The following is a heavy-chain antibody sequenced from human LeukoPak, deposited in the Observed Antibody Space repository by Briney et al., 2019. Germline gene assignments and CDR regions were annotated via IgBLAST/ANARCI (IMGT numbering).Heavy chain of an antibody. D-gene: IGHD5-24*01. CDR1: RDAFTGNH. Sequence: GASVKVSCKTFRDAFTGNHFHWVRQPPGQGLECMGNINPVSGSSSLAQQFQDRVTMTRDKSTSTVYLELTELTSDDTAVFYCARAVENFGATIPTSWGQGTRVTVAS. CDR2: INPVSGSS. CDR3: ARAVENFGATIPTS. V-gene: IGHV1-46*01. J-gene: IGHJ5*02.